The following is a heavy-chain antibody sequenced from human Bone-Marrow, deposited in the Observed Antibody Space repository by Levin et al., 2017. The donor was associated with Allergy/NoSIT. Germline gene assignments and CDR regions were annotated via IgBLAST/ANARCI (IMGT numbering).Heavy chain of an antibody. D-gene: IGHD3-9*01. CDR2: INPNSGDT. Sequence: ASVKVSCRASGYTFTGYLIHWVRQAPGQGPEWLGWINPNSGDTVYAQTFQGRVTMTRDTSTSTDYMDLSRLRSDDTAVYYCARDYDILTAYWNFFDYWGQGTLVTVSS. CDR3: ARDYDILTAYWNFFDY. J-gene: IGHJ4*02. V-gene: IGHV1-2*02. CDR1: GYTFTGYL.